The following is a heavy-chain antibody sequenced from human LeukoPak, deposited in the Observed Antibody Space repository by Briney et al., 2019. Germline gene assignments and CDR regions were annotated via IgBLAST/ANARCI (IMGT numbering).Heavy chain of an antibody. CDR1: GFTFSNFA. D-gene: IGHD2-8*02. CDR2: ISGTTGST. V-gene: IGHV3-23*01. CDR3: TKDQADGGRWWYAFDI. Sequence: PGGSLRLSCAASGFTFSNFAMSWVRQAPGKGLEWVSAISGTTGSTFYADSVKGRFTISRDNSKNTLYLQMNSLRVEDTAVYYCTKDQADGGRWWYAFDIWGQGTMVAVSS. J-gene: IGHJ3*02.